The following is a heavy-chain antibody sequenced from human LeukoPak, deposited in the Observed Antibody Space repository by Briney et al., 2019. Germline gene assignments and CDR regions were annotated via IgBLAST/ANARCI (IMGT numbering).Heavy chain of an antibody. CDR1: GFTVSSNY. V-gene: IGHV3-53*01. CDR2: ISTTGGYT. Sequence: GGSLRLSCAASGFTVSSNYMGWVRQTPGKGLEWVSAISTTGGYTEDADSVKGRFTISRDNSQNTLFLQMHSLRAEDTAVYYCAKKPATIKFPFDIWGQGTLVTVSP. J-gene: IGHJ4*02. CDR3: AKKPATIKFPFDI. D-gene: IGHD5-24*01.